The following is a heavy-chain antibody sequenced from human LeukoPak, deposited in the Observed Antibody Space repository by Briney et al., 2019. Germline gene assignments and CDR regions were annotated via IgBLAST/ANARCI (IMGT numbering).Heavy chain of an antibody. Sequence: SETLSLTCTVSGGSISSYYWSWIRQPPGKGLEWIGYIYYSGSTNYNPSLKSRVTISVDTPKNQFSLKLSSVTAADTAVYYCARGGSEQLVMGPLDYWGQGTLVTVSS. J-gene: IGHJ4*02. CDR2: IYYSGST. CDR3: ARGGSEQLVMGPLDY. CDR1: GGSISSYY. D-gene: IGHD6-13*01. V-gene: IGHV4-59*01.